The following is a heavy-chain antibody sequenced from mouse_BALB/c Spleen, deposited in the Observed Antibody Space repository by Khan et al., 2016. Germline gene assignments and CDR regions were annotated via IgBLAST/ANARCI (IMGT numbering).Heavy chain of an antibody. Sequence: EVQLQESGGGLVQPGGSLKLSCVASGFTFSNYWMNWVRQFPEKGLEWIAEIRLQSNNYATHYAESVKGRFTISRDDSKSSVYMQMNNLGPEDTGINYCTRPFAYWGQGTMVTVAA. J-gene: IGHJ3*01. CDR1: GFTFSNYW. V-gene: IGHV6-6*02. CDR2: IRLQSNNYAT. CDR3: TRPFAY.